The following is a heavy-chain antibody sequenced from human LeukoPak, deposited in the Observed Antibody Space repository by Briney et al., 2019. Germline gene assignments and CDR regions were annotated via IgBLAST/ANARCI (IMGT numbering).Heavy chain of an antibody. CDR1: GGSFSGYY. V-gene: IGHV4-34*01. J-gene: IGHJ3*02. CDR3: ARGLRGYDAFDI. CDR2: INHSGST. D-gene: IGHD3-22*01. Sequence: KPSETLSLTCAVYGGSFSGYYWSWIRQPPGKGLEWIGEINHSGSTNYNPSLKSRVTISVDTSKNQFSLKLSSVTAADTAVYYCARGLRGYDAFDIWGQGTMVTVSS.